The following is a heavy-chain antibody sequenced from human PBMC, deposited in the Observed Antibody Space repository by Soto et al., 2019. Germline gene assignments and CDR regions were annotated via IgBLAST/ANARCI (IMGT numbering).Heavy chain of an antibody. Sequence: QVQLVESGGGLVKPGGSLRLSFAASGFTFSDYYMSWIRQAPGKGLEWVSYISGGGSNIYYPDSVKGRFSISRDNAKNSLYLQMNSLRAEDTAVYYCARRSSSRNFDYWGQGTLVTVSS. CDR1: GFTFSDYY. CDR3: ARRSSSRNFDY. J-gene: IGHJ4*02. V-gene: IGHV3-11*01. D-gene: IGHD6-13*01. CDR2: ISGGGSNI.